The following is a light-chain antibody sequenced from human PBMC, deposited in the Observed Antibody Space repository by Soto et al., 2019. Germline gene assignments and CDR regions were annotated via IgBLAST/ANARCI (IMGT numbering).Light chain of an antibody. V-gene: IGKV1-33*01. CDR3: QHMRT. Sequence: DIQMTQSPCSLSASVGDRGTITCQASQDISNYLNWYQQKPGKAPKLLIYDASNLETGVPSRFSGSGSGTEFSLTISSLQPDDFGSYYCQHMRTFGQGTKGDIK. J-gene: IGKJ1*01. CDR1: QDISNY. CDR2: DAS.